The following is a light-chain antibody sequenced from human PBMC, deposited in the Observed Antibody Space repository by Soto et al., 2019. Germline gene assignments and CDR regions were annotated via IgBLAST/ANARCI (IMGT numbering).Light chain of an antibody. CDR2: LGS. Sequence: EIVMTQAPLSLPVTPGDPASISCRSSQSLLHSNGLTYLDWYLQKPGQSPQLLIYLGSDRASGVPDRFSGSGSGTNFTLKISRVEAEDVGIYYCIQTLQTPQTFGQGTKVEIK. CDR3: IQTLQTPQT. V-gene: IGKV2-28*01. CDR1: QSLLHSNGLTY. J-gene: IGKJ1*01.